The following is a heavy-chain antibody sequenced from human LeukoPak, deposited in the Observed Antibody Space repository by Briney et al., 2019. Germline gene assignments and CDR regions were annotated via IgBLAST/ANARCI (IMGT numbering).Heavy chain of an antibody. V-gene: IGHV3-11*01. CDR1: GFTFSDYY. CDR3: ARDHSTEYYYGSGSYYNGWFDP. J-gene: IGHJ5*02. Sequence: PGGSLRLSRAASGFTFSDYYMSWIRQAPGKGLEWVSYISSSGSTIYYADSVKGRFTISRDNAKNSLYLQMNSLRAEDTAVYYCARDHSTEYYYGSGSYYNGWFDPWGQGTLVTVSS. D-gene: IGHD3-10*01. CDR2: ISSSGSTI.